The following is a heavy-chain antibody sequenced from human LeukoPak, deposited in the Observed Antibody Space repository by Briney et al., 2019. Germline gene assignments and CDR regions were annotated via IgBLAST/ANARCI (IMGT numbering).Heavy chain of an antibody. J-gene: IGHJ4*02. CDR1: GFSFSDYY. Sequence: GGSLRLSCAASGFSFSDYYMTWIRQAPGKGLEWISHIRSSDDSTYYADSVKGRFTISRDNAKNSLYLQMNSLRAEDTAVYYCARPSGGRVTTWVPMRYWGQGTLVTVSS. D-gene: IGHD4-17*01. CDR3: ARPSGGRVTTWVPMRY. CDR2: IRSSDDST. V-gene: IGHV3-11*01.